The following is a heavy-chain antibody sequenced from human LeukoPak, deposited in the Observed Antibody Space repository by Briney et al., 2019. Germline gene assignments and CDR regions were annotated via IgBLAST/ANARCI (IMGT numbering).Heavy chain of an antibody. CDR1: GFTFSSYA. Sequence: PGGSLRLSCAASGFTFSSYAMSWVRQAPGRGLEWVSAISGSGGSTYYADSMKGRFTISRDNSKNTLYLQMNSLRAEDTAVYYCAKGTTGQTRIDAFDIWGQGTMVTVSS. V-gene: IGHV3-23*01. D-gene: IGHD1-1*01. CDR3: AKGTTGQTRIDAFDI. J-gene: IGHJ3*02. CDR2: ISGSGGST.